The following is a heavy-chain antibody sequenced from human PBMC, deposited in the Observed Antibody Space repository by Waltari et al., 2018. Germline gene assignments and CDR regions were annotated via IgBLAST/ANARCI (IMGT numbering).Heavy chain of an antibody. CDR1: GGSISSGAYY. D-gene: IGHD3-10*01. J-gene: IGHJ5*02. Sequence: QVQLQESGPGLVKPSQTLSLTCTVSGGSISSGAYYWGWIRQPPGKGLEWIGNIYYSGSTYYNPSLKSRVTISVDTSKNQFSLRLSSVTAADTAVYYCARVRFGELLAYNWFDPWGQGTLVTVSS. CDR3: ARVRFGELLAYNWFDP. V-gene: IGHV4-30-4*01. CDR2: IYYSGST.